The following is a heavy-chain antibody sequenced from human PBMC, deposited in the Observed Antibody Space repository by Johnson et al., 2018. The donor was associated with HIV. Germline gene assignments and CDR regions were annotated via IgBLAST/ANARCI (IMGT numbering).Heavy chain of an antibody. V-gene: IGHV3-66*01. CDR3: ARDAGQWLDDAFDI. D-gene: IGHD6-19*01. J-gene: IGHJ3*02. CDR1: GFTFSSNY. Sequence: VQLVESGGGLVKPGGSLRLSCAASGFTFSSNYMSWVRQAPEKGLEWVSVIYSGGSTYYADSVKGRFTISRDNSKNTLYLQMNSLRAEDTAVYYCARDAGQWLDDAFDIWGQGTMVTVSS. CDR2: IYSGGST.